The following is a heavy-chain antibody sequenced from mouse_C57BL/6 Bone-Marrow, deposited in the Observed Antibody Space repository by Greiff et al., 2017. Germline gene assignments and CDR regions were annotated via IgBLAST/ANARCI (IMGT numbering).Heavy chain of an antibody. V-gene: IGHV1-64*01. CDR1: GYTFTSYW. CDR3: AKRDVDYDDRFAY. D-gene: IGHD2-4*01. CDR2: IHPNSGST. J-gene: IGHJ3*01. Sequence: QVQLQQPGAELVKPGASVKLSCKASGYTFTSYWMHWVKQRPGQGLEWIGMIHPNSGSTNYNEKFKSKATLTVDKSSSTAYMQLSSLTSEDSAVYYCAKRDVDYDDRFAYWGQGTLVTVSA.